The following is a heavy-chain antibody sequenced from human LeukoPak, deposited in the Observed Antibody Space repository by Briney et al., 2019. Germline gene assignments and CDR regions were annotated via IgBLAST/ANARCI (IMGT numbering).Heavy chain of an antibody. J-gene: IGHJ5*02. CDR1: GIPFTTSD. D-gene: IGHD3-22*01. V-gene: IGHV3-30*02. Sequence: GGSLRLSCAASGIPFTTSDMHWVRQAPGKGLGGGAFIRNDGSNTYYADSVKGRFTISRDNAKNTLNLQMNSLRAEDTAVYYCARDLGQYYDTSDNWFDPWGQGTLVTVSS. CDR3: ARDLGQYYDTSDNWFDP. CDR2: IRNDGSNT.